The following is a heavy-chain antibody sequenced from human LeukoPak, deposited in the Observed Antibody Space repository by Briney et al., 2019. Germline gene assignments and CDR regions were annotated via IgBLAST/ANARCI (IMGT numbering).Heavy chain of an antibody. CDR2: IIPILGIA. V-gene: IGHV1-69*02. D-gene: IGHD3-3*01. Sequence: SVKVSCKASGGTFSSYTISWVRQAPGQGLEWMGRIIPILGIASYAQKFQGRVTITADKSTSTAYMELSSLRSEDTAVYYCAANYADFWSGYVSPAFDYWGQGTLVTVSS. J-gene: IGHJ4*02. CDR1: GGTFSSYT. CDR3: AANYADFWSGYVSPAFDY.